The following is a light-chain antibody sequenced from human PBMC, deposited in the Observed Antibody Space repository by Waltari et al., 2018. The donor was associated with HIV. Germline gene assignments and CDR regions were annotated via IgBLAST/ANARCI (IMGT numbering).Light chain of an antibody. CDR3: QQASSLPLT. J-gene: IGKJ4*01. CDR2: AAS. Sequence: DIQMTQSPSSVSASGCDRVTITCRASQSIGRWLVWYQQTPGKAPKLLIYAASTLQTGVPSRFSGSGSGTSFTLTISSLQPEDFATYYCQQASSLPLTFGEGTKVEIK. V-gene: IGKV1-12*01. CDR1: QSIGRW.